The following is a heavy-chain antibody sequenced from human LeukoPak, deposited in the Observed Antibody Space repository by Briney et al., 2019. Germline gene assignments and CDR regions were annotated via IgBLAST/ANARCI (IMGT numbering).Heavy chain of an antibody. CDR3: ARARPDGASYFDY. D-gene: IGHD3-10*01. V-gene: IGHV3-74*01. J-gene: IGHJ4*02. CDR2: IHRDGSST. Sequence: GGSLRLSCAASGFTFSSHWMHWVRQLPGKGLVWVSRIHRDGSSTNYADSVKGRFTISRDNAKNTLCLQVNSLRAEDTAIYYCARARPDGASYFDYWGQGILVTVSS. CDR1: GFTFSSHW.